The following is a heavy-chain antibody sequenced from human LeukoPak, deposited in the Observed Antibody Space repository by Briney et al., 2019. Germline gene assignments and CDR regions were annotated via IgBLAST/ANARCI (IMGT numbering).Heavy chain of an antibody. V-gene: IGHV3-48*02. CDR1: GFTFDSYS. D-gene: IGHD1-26*01. Sequence: GGSLRLSCAASGFTFDSYSMNWVRQAPGKGLEWVSHISSSSATIYQADSVKGRFTISRDNAKNSLYLQMNSLREEDTAVYYCARPPYSGTRYFLDSWGQGTLVTVSS. J-gene: IGHJ4*02. CDR3: ARPPYSGTRYFLDS. CDR2: ISSSSATI.